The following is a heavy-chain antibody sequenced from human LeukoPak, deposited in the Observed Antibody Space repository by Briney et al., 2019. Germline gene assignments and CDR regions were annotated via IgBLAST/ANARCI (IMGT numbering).Heavy chain of an antibody. CDR1: GFTFSKYW. Sequence: GGSLRLSCAASGFTFSKYWILWVRQAPGKRLESVSRINTDGTVTTYADSVKGRFTVSRDDADNTMFLQMNSVRDEDTAVYYCATKKWLAPPPDSWGQGTPVTVSS. D-gene: IGHD6-19*01. J-gene: IGHJ4*02. V-gene: IGHV3-74*01. CDR3: ATKKWLAPPPDS. CDR2: INTDGTVT.